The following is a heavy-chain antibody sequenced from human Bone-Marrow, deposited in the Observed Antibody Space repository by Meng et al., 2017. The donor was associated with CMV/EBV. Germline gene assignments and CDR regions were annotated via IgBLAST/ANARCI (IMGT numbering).Heavy chain of an antibody. CDR2: ISSSCSTI. Sequence: GASLKISCAASGITFDDYAMHWVRQAPGKGMEWVSYISSSCSTIYYAYSVKGRVTISRYTAKNSLYLQMNRQRAEDTAVYYCASDREPSSSDNRFDPWGQGTLVTVSS. CDR1: GITFDDYA. V-gene: IGHV3-48*04. D-gene: IGHD6-6*01. J-gene: IGHJ5*02. CDR3: ASDREPSSSDNRFDP.